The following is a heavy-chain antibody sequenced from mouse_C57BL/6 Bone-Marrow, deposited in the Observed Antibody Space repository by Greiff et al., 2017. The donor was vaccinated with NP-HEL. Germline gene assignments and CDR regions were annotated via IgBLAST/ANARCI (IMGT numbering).Heavy chain of an antibody. CDR3: GREGGLRRRTYAMDY. CDR2: INYDGSST. Sequence: EVMLVESEGGLVQPGSSMKLSCTASGFTFSDYYMAWVRQVPEKGLEWVANINYDGSSTYYLDSLKSRFIISRDNAKNILYLQMSSLKSEDTATYYCGREGGLRRRTYAMDYWGQGTSVTVSS. V-gene: IGHV5-16*01. J-gene: IGHJ4*01. D-gene: IGHD2-4*01. CDR1: GFTFSDYY.